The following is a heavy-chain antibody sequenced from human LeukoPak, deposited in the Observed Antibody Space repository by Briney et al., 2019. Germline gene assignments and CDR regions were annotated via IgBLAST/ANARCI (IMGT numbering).Heavy chain of an antibody. CDR3: AGVESGYFDY. CDR2: IYSGGTI. V-gene: IGHV3-66*01. J-gene: IGHJ4*02. D-gene: IGHD7-27*01. CDR1: GFTVSSNF. Sequence: GGSLRLSCAASGFTVSSNFMSWVRQAPGKGLEWVSVIYSGGTIYYADSVKGRFTISRDNSKNTLYLQMNSLRAEDTAVYYCAGVESGYFDYWGQGTLVTVSS.